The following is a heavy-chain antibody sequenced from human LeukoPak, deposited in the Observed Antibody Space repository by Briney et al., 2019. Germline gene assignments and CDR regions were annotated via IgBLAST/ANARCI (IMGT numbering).Heavy chain of an antibody. CDR3: ARDGGYSSGWWSVRVPWFDP. CDR2: ISSSSSYI. J-gene: IGHJ5*02. V-gene: IGHV3-21*01. D-gene: IGHD6-19*01. Sequence: PGGSLRLSCAASVFTFSSYSMNWVRQAPGKGLEWVSSISSSSSYIYYADSVKGRFTISRDNAKNSLYLQMNSLRAEDTAVYYCARDGGYSSGWWSVRVPWFDPWGQGTLVTVSS. CDR1: VFTFSSYS.